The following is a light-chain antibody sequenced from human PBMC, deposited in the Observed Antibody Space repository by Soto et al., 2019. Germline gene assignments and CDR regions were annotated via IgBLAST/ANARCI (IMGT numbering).Light chain of an antibody. V-gene: IGLV3-1*01. Sequence: SYELTQPPSVSVSPGQTASIACSGDKLGDRYVCWYQQKPGQSPVLVIYQDTKRPSGIPERFSGSNSGNTATLTISGTQAMDEADYFCQAWDSSTVVFGGGTKVTVL. CDR2: QDT. CDR3: QAWDSSTVV. CDR1: KLGDRY. J-gene: IGLJ2*01.